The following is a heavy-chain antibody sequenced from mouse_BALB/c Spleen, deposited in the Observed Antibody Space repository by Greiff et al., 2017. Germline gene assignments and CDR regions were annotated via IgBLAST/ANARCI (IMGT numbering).Heavy chain of an antibody. D-gene: IGHD1-1*01. CDR3: ARSPPYYGYWYFDV. CDR2: IDPANGNT. CDR1: GFNIKDTY. V-gene: IGHV14-3*02. J-gene: IGHJ1*01. Sequence: EVQLQQSGAELVKPGASVKLSCTASGFNIKDTYMHWVKQRPEQGLEWIGRIDPANGNTKYDPKFQGKATITADTSSNPAYLQLSSLTSEDTAVYYCARSPPYYGYWYFDVWGAGTTVTVSS.